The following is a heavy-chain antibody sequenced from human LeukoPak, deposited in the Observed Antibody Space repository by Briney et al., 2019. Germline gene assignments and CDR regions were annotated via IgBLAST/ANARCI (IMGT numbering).Heavy chain of an antibody. CDR1: GVSFDDYT. V-gene: IGHV3-43*01. J-gene: IGHJ4*02. Sequence: PGGSLRLSCAASGVSFDDYTMHWVRQAPGKGLEWGSLLNSGGDNAYYADSVKGRFTISRDNSKNSLYLQMNSLRTEDTAFYYCAKDFYEGAGVGLDYWGQGPLVTVSS. CDR3: AKDFYEGAGVGLDY. D-gene: IGHD3-16*01. CDR2: LNSGGDNA.